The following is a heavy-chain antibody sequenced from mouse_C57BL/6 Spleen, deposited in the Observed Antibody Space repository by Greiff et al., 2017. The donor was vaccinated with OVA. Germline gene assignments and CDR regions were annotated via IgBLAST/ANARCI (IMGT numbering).Heavy chain of an antibody. Sequence: QVQLQQPGAELVKPGASVKMSCKASGYTFTSYWITWVKQRPGQGLEWIGDIYPGSGSTNYNEKFKSKATLTVDTSSSTAYMQLSSLTSEDSAVYYCARASNYYGSIHRYFDVWGTGTTVTVSS. CDR1: GYTFTSYW. CDR2: IYPGSGST. V-gene: IGHV1-55*01. D-gene: IGHD1-1*01. J-gene: IGHJ1*03. CDR3: ARASNYYGSIHRYFDV.